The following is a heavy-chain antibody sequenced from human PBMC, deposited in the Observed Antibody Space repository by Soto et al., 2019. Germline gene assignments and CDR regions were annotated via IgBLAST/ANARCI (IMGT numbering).Heavy chain of an antibody. CDR3: ARTCSSTSCHNYYYYGMDV. CDR2: INPNSGGT. V-gene: IGHV1-2*02. CDR1: GYTFTGYY. J-gene: IGHJ6*02. Sequence: GASVKVSCKASGYTFTGYYMHWVRQAPGQGLEWMGWINPNSGGTNYAQKFQGRVTMTRDTSISTAYMELSRLRSDDTAVYYCARTCSSTSCHNYYYYGMDVWGQGTTVTVSS. D-gene: IGHD2-2*02.